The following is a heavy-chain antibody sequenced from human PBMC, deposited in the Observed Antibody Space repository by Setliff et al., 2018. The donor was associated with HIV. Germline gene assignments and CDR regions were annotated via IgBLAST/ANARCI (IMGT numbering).Heavy chain of an antibody. D-gene: IGHD5-18*01. V-gene: IGHV4-34*01. CDR2: INHSGGT. CDR1: GGTFSLHY. Sequence: SETLSLTCAVSGGTFSLHYYTWIRQSPLRGLEWIGEINHSGGTRYNPSLESRVTMSLDSSRKQFSLRLISVTAADTAVYYCARVFVDTAVLRVLEYYFDSWGRGTLVTVSS. CDR3: ARVFVDTAVLRVLEYYFDS. J-gene: IGHJ4*02.